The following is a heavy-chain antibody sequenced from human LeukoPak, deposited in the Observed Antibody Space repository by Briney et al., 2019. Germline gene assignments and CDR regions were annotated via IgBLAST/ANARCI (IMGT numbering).Heavy chain of an antibody. CDR2: ISGRGRSDI. CDR1: GFTFSSYA. CDR3: AKAASGYVLPNWFDP. D-gene: IGHD5-12*01. Sequence: PGGSLRLPCAASGFTFSSYAMSWVRQAPGKGLEWVSAISGRGRSDIYYADSVKGRFTISRDNSKNTLYLQMNSLRAEDTAVYYCAKAASGYVLPNWFDPWGQGTLVTVSS. V-gene: IGHV3-23*01. J-gene: IGHJ5*02.